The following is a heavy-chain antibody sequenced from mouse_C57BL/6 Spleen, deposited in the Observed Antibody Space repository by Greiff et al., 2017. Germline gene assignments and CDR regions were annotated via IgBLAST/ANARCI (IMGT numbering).Heavy chain of an antibody. CDR1: GFSLSTSGMG. J-gene: IGHJ4*01. D-gene: IGHD1-1*01. CDR2: IYWDDDK. Sequence: QVTLKVCGPGILQSSQTLSLTCSFSGFSLSTSGMGVSWIRQPSGKGLEWLAHIYWDDDKRYNPSLKSRLTISKDTSRNQVFLKITSVDTADTATYYCARTITTVVAPYAMDYWGQGTSVTVSS. V-gene: IGHV8-12*01. CDR3: ARTITTVVAPYAMDY.